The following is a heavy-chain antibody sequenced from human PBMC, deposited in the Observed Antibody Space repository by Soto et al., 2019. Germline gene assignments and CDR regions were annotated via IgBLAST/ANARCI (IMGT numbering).Heavy chain of an antibody. CDR1: GFLFNTYW. V-gene: IGHV3-74*01. J-gene: IGHJ4*02. CDR2: IKSDGSST. D-gene: IGHD3-9*01. Sequence: EVQLVESGGGLVQPGGSLRLSCAASGFLFNTYWMFWVRQAPRKGLLWVSRIKSDGSSTNYADSVKGRFTISRDNAKNTLYLQMTRPRAEDTAVYYCAIGGGDYNYLDYWGQGILVTVSS. CDR3: AIGGGDYNYLDY.